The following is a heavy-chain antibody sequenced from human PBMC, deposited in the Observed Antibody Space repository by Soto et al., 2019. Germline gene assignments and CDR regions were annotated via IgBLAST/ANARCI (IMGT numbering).Heavy chain of an antibody. CDR2: MKSNGAT. D-gene: IGHD1-1*01. V-gene: IGHV3-15*01. J-gene: IGHJ4*02. CDR3: TADLSPPEGTSYPIDY. Sequence: EVQLVESGGGLVTPGGSLRLSCVVSGFTFNNAWMNWVRQAPGKGLEWVGRMKSNGATDYAAFVKGRFTFSRDDSRGTLYLQMNSLETEDTALYYCTADLSPPEGTSYPIDYWGQGTLVTVSS. CDR1: GFTFNNAW.